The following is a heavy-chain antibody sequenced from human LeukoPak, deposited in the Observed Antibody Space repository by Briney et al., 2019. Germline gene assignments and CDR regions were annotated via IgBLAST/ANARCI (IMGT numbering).Heavy chain of an antibody. V-gene: IGHV3-43*02. CDR3: AKDLGRQYYYYYYGMDV. Sequence: PGGSLRLSCAASGFTFDDYAMHWVRQAPGKGLEWVSLISGDGGSTYYADSVKGRFTISRDNSKNSLYLQMNSLRTEDTVLYYCAKDLGRQYYYYYYGMDVWGQGTTVTVSS. D-gene: IGHD7-27*01. J-gene: IGHJ6*02. CDR2: ISGDGGST. CDR1: GFTFDDYA.